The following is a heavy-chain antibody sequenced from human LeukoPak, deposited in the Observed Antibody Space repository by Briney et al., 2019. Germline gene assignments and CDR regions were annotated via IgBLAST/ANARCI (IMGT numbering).Heavy chain of an antibody. CDR1: GGSISSYY. Sequence: PSETLSLTCTVSGGSISSYYWSWIRQPPGKGLEWLGYIYYSGSTNYNPSLKSRVTISVDTSKNQFSLKLSSVTAADTAVYYCARRGPIGYSYGPATDYFDYWGQGTLVTVSS. CDR2: IYYSGST. CDR3: ARRGPIGYSYGPATDYFDY. D-gene: IGHD5-18*01. V-gene: IGHV4-59*08. J-gene: IGHJ4*02.